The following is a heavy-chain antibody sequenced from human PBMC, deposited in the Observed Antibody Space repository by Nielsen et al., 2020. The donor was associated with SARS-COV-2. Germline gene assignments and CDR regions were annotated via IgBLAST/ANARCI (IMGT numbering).Heavy chain of an antibody. D-gene: IGHD5-24*01. CDR1: GFSFNDYA. V-gene: IGHV3-9*01. J-gene: IGHJ4*02. Sequence: SLKISCAVSGFSFNDYAMQWVRQAPGKGLEWVSGICWHSGSIGYADSVKGRFTISRDNAKNSLYLQMNSLRAEDTALYYCAKDIGDGYNLYYFDYWGQGTMVTVSS. CDR3: AKDIGDGYNLYYFDY. CDR2: ICWHSGSI.